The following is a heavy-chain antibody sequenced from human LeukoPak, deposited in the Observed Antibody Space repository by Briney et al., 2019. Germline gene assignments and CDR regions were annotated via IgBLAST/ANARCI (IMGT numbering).Heavy chain of an antibody. D-gene: IGHD2-2*01. CDR3: AKSGPSRSHFDY. J-gene: IGHJ4*02. Sequence: GRSLRLSCAASGFTFSSYGMHWVRQAPGKGLEWVAVISYDGSNKYYADSVKGRFTISRDNSNNTLYLQMNSLRAEDTAVYYCAKSGPSRSHFDYWGQGTLVTVSS. CDR1: GFTFSSYG. V-gene: IGHV3-30*18. CDR2: ISYDGSNK.